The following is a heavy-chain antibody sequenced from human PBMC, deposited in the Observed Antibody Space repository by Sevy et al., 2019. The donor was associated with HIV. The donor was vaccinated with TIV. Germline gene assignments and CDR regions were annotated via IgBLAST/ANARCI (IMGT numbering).Heavy chain of an antibody. CDR3: ARDQHDYAGNLRTGWFDP. CDR2: ISYDGSNK. J-gene: IGHJ5*02. CDR1: GFTFSSYA. Sequence: GGSLSLSCAASGFTFSSYAMHWIRQAPGKGLEWVAFISYDGSNKYYADSVKGRFTISRDNSKNTLYLQVKSLRTEDTAVYYCARDQHDYAGNLRTGWFDPWGQRTLVTVSS. V-gene: IGHV3-30-3*01. D-gene: IGHD4-17*01.